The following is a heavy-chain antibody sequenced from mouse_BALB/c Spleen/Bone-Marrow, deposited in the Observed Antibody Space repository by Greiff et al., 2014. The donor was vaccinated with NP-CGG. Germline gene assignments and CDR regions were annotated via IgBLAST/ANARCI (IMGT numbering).Heavy chain of an antibody. V-gene: IGHV14-1*02. CDR3: ARWDYYGSSYRYFDV. Sequence: EVQLQQSGAELVRPGALVKLSCKASGFDIKDYYMHWVKQRPEQGLEWIGWIDPENGNTTYDPKFQGKATITADTSSNTAYLQLSSLTSEDTAVYYCARWDYYGSSYRYFDVWGAGTTVTVSS. CDR2: IDPENGNT. D-gene: IGHD1-1*01. J-gene: IGHJ1*01. CDR1: GFDIKDYY.